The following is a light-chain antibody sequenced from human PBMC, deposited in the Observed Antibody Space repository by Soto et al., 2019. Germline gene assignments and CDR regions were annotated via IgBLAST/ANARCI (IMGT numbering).Light chain of an antibody. CDR1: QNIENY. CDR2: STS. J-gene: IGKJ1*01. CDR3: QQSSNTPWT. Sequence: IQLTQSPSSLSASVGDIVTVSCRSRQNIENYLSWYVQRPGKAPELLVYSTSKLKSGVPSRFRGSGSGTDFSLTISSLQSEDLGTYYCQQSSNTPWTFGQGTKVEIK. V-gene: IGKV1-39*01.